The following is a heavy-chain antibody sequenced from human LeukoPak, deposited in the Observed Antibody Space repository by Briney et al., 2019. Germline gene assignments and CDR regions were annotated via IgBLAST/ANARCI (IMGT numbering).Heavy chain of an antibody. D-gene: IGHD6-19*01. Sequence: ASVTVSFKASGYTFTIYGIGWVRQAPGQGLEWMGWISAYNGNTNYAQKLQGRVTMTTDTSTSTAYMELRSLRSDDTAVYYCARWYSSGWIDAVDIWGQGTMVTVSS. V-gene: IGHV1-18*01. J-gene: IGHJ3*02. CDR2: ISAYNGNT. CDR1: GYTFTIYG. CDR3: ARWYSSGWIDAVDI.